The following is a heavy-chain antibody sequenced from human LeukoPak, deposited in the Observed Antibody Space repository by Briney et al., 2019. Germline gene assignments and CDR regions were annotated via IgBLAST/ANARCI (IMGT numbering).Heavy chain of an antibody. CDR2: ISYDGSNK. V-gene: IGHV3-30*18. D-gene: IGHD2-2*02. J-gene: IGHJ6*03. CDR3: AKGGYCSSTNCYTYYYYYYMDV. CDR1: GFTFSSYG. Sequence: GGSLRLSCAASGFTFSSYGMHWVRQAPGKGLEWVAVISYDGSNKYYADSVKDRFTISRDNSKNTLYLQMNSLRAEDTAVYYCAKGGYCSSTNCYTYYYYYYMDVWGKGTTVTVSS.